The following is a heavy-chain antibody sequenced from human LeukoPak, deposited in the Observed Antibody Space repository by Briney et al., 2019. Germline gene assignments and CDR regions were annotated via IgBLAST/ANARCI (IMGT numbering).Heavy chain of an antibody. V-gene: IGHV1-46*01. Sequence: VASVKVSCKASGYTFTSNAINWVRQAPGQGLEWMGIINPSGGSTSYAQKFQGRVTMTRDMSTSTVYMELSSLRSEDTAVYYCARGLEGSSGYYCFFDYWGQGTLVTVSS. CDR3: ARGLEGSSGYYCFFDY. J-gene: IGHJ4*02. D-gene: IGHD3-22*01. CDR2: INPSGGST. CDR1: GYTFTSNA.